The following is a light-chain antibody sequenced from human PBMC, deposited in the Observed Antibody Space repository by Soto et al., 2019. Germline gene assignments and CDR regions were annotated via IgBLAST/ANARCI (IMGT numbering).Light chain of an antibody. V-gene: IGKV3-20*01. Sequence: EIVLTQSPGTLSLSLGERATLSCRASQSVASYYLSWYQQKPGQATRLIIYGASNRATGIADRFSGSGSGTDYPLTISILAPEDFALYHCQEYGRSPYTFGQGTELEIK. CDR3: QEYGRSPYT. J-gene: IGKJ2*01. CDR2: GAS. CDR1: QSVASYY.